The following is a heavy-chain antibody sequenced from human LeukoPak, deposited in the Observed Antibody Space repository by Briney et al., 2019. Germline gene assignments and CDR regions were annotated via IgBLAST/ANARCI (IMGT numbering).Heavy chain of an antibody. CDR3: ARLYDFRSGYYPHFDY. CDR1: GYTFTNYG. Sequence: EASVTVSFKASGYTFTNYGISWVRQAPGQGGEWMGWISAYNCNTNYAQKLLRIVTMTTDTSTSTAYMELRSLRSDDTAVYYCARLYDFRSGYYPHFDYWGQGTLVTVSA. V-gene: IGHV1-18*01. CDR2: ISAYNCNT. D-gene: IGHD3-3*01. J-gene: IGHJ4*02.